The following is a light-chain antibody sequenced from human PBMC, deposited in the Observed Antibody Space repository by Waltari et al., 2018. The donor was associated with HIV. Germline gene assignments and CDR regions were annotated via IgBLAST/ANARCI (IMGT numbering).Light chain of an antibody. J-gene: IGLJ2*01. Sequence: QSVLTQPPSVSGAPGQRVTISCTGSSSNTGAGYDVHWYQQLPGTAPKLLIYGNHNRPSGVPDRFAGSKSGTAVSLAITVLQAEDEADYFCQAYDSRLRAVVFGGGTKLTVL. CDR2: GNH. CDR3: QAYDSRLRAVV. CDR1: SSNTGAGYD. V-gene: IGLV1-40*01.